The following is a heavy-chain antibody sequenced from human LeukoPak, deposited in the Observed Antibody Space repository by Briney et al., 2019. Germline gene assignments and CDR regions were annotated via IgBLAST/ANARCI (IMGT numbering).Heavy chain of an antibody. Sequence: GVSLRLSCAASGFTFSSYVMIWVRQAPGKGLEWISYMSSTGSAIHYADSVEGRLTISRDNAKNSLYLQMNSLRADDTAVYFCARGSSGWSLDYWGQGTLVTVSS. D-gene: IGHD6-19*01. CDR3: ARGSSGWSLDY. V-gene: IGHV3-48*03. CDR2: MSSTGSAI. CDR1: GFTFSSYV. J-gene: IGHJ4*02.